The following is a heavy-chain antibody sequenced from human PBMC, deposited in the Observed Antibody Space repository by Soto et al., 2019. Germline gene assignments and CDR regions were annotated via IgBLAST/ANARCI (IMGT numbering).Heavy chain of an antibody. CDR3: ARHLAGMGYYYYGMDV. D-gene: IGHD3-16*01. CDR1: GGSISSYY. Sequence: TSETLSLTCTVSGGSISSYYWSWIRQPPGKGLEWIRYIYYSGSTNYNPSLKSRVTISVDTSKNQFSLKLSFVTAADTAFFYCARHLAGMGYYYYGMDVWGQGTTVTVSS. J-gene: IGHJ6*02. V-gene: IGHV4-59*08. CDR2: IYYSGST.